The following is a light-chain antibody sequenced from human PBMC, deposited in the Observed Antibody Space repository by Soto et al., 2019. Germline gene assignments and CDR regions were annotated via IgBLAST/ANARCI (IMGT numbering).Light chain of an antibody. Sequence: EIVLTQSPDTLSLSPGERATLSCRSSQSVSSYLAWYQQKPGQAPRLLIYDASNRATGIPARFSGSGSGTDFTLTISSLEPEDFAVYYCQQRGNWPWTFGQGTKVEIK. J-gene: IGKJ1*01. CDR2: DAS. CDR3: QQRGNWPWT. V-gene: IGKV3-11*01. CDR1: QSVSSY.